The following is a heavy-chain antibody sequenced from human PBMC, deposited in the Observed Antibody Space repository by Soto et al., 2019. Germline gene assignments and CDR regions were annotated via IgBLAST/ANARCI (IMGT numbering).Heavy chain of an antibody. CDR3: ARHQQYQLLLVWDWFDP. D-gene: IGHD2-2*01. CDR2: IYYSGST. J-gene: IGHJ5*02. CDR1: GGSISSSSYY. V-gene: IGHV4-39*01. Sequence: SETLSLTCTVSGGSISSSSYYWGWIRQPPVKGLEWIGSIYYSGSTYYTPSLKSRVTISVDTSKTQFSLKLSSVTAADTAVYYCARHQQYQLLLVWDWFDPWGQGTLVTVSS.